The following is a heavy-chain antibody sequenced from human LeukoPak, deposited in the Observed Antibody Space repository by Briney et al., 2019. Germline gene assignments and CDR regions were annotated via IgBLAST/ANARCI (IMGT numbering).Heavy chain of an antibody. Sequence: ASVKVSCKASGYTFTSYAMHWVRQAPGQRLEWMGWINAGNGNTKYSQKFQGRVTITRDTSASTAYMELSSLRSEDTAVYYCARQHNSVYDYYYGMDVWGQGTTVTVSS. J-gene: IGHJ6*02. CDR3: ARQHNSVYDYYYGMDV. V-gene: IGHV1-3*01. D-gene: IGHD2/OR15-2a*01. CDR2: INAGNGNT. CDR1: GYTFTSYA.